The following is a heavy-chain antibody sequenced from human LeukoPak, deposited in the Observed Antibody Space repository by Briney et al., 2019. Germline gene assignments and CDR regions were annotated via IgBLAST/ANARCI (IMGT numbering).Heavy chain of an antibody. Sequence: GGSLRLSCAASGFTFSSYWMNWVRQAPGKGQVWVSRIASDWSSTTYADSVKGRFSISRDNAKNTLYLQMNSLRVEDTAVYYCARGRPHGNDYWGQGTLVTVSS. D-gene: IGHD4-23*01. CDR3: ARGRPHGNDY. CDR2: IASDWSST. CDR1: GFTFSSYW. J-gene: IGHJ4*02. V-gene: IGHV3-74*01.